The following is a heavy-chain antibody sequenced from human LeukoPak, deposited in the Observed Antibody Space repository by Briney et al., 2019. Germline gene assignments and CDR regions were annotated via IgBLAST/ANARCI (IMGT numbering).Heavy chain of an antibody. CDR1: GGSISSGGYY. CDR3: ARYGYCSSTSCYTTALFDH. V-gene: IGHV4-31*03. J-gene: IGHJ4*02. Sequence: SETLSLTCTVSGGSISSGGYYWSWIRQHPGKGLEWIGYIYYSGSTYYNPSLKSRVTISVDTSKNQFSLKLSSVTAADTAVYYCARYGYCSSTSCYTTALFDHWGQGTLVTVSS. CDR2: IYYSGST. D-gene: IGHD2-2*02.